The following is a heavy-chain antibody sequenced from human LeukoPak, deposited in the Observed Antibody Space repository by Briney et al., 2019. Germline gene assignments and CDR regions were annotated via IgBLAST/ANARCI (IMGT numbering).Heavy chain of an antibody. D-gene: IGHD3-3*01. CDR1: GFTFDDYA. CDR3: AKAGTFWSGYSTYYFDY. Sequence: GRSLRLSCAASGFTFDDYAMHWVRQAPGKGLEWVSVISWNSGSIGYADSVKGRFTISRDNAKNSLYLQMNSLRAEDMALYYCAKAGTFWSGYSTYYFDYWGQGTLVTVSS. J-gene: IGHJ4*02. V-gene: IGHV3-9*03. CDR2: ISWNSGSI.